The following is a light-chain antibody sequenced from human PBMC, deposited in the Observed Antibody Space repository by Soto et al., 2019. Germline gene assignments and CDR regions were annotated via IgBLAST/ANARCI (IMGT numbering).Light chain of an antibody. J-gene: IGKJ1*01. CDR1: QSISSW. V-gene: IGKV1-5*01. CDR3: QQYNSYSPT. CDR2: DAS. Sequence: DIQITHSPSTLSASVGERVTNTFRASQSISSWLAWYQQKPGKAPKLLIYDASSLESGVPSRFSGSGSGTEFTLTISSLQPDDFATYYCQQYNSYSPTFGQGTKVDIK.